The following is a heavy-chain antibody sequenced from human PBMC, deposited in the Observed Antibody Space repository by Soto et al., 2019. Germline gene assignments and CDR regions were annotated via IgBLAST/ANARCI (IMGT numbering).Heavy chain of an antibody. Sequence: SLRLSFAASGFTFSSSEMNWVRQAPGKGLEWLSDISSSGSTTYYADSVKGRFTISRDKAKNSLYLQMNSLRAEDTAVYYCAGVRWFDPWGQGTLVTVSS. J-gene: IGHJ5*02. V-gene: IGHV3-48*03. CDR2: ISSSGSTT. CDR1: GFTFSSSE. CDR3: AGVRWFDP.